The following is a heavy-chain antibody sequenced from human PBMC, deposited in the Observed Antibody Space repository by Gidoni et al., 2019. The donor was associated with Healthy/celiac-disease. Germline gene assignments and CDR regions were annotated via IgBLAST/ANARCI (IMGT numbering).Heavy chain of an antibody. CDR2: INHSGST. CDR1: GGSFSGYY. V-gene: IGHV4-34*01. D-gene: IGHD3-10*01. Sequence: QVQLQQWGAGLLRPSETLSLTCAVYGGSFSGYYWSWIRQPPGKGLEWIGEINHSGSTNYNPSLKSRVTISVDTSKNQFSLKLSSVTAADTAVYYCARGSSMVRGVIAFDIWGQGTMVTVSS. J-gene: IGHJ3*02. CDR3: ARGSSMVRGVIAFDI.